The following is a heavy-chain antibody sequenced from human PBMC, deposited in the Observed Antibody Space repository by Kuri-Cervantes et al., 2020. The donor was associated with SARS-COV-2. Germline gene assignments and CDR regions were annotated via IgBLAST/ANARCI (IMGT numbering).Heavy chain of an antibody. Sequence: LSLTCAASGFTFDDYGMSWVRQAPGKGLEWVSGINWNGGSTGYADSVKGRFTISRDNSKNTLYLQMNSLRAEDTAVYYCARSSIPGLPPHYSNLFFDYWGQGTLVTVSS. CDR3: ARSSIPGLPPHYSNLFFDY. CDR2: INWNGGST. CDR1: GFTFDDYG. V-gene: IGHV3-20*04. J-gene: IGHJ4*02. D-gene: IGHD4-11*01.